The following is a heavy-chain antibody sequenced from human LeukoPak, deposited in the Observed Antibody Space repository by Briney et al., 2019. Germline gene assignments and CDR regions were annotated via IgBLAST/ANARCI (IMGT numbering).Heavy chain of an antibody. CDR3: ARRTAMGRSGGY. D-gene: IGHD5-18*01. CDR2: IDPSDSET. Sequence: GESLKISCKASGYSFTSYWIGWVRQMPGKGLEWMGIIDPSDSETRYTPSFQGQVTISVDKSLTTADLQWNSLKASDTAMYYCARRTAMGRSGGYWGQGTLVTVSS. CDR1: GYSFTSYW. J-gene: IGHJ4*02. V-gene: IGHV5-51*01.